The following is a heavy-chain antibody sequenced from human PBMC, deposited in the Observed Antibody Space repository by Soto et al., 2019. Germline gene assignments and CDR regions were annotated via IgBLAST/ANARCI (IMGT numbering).Heavy chain of an antibody. D-gene: IGHD3-3*01. CDR1: GFTFSSFW. V-gene: IGHV3-7*01. Sequence: GGSLRLSCAASGFTFSSFWITWVRQAPGKGLEWVANINQDGSEKHYVDSVKGRFTLSRDNAENSVYLQMNSLRADDTAVYYCARDFGVQELAYWGQGTLVTVSS. CDR2: INQDGSEK. J-gene: IGHJ4*02. CDR3: ARDFGVQELAY.